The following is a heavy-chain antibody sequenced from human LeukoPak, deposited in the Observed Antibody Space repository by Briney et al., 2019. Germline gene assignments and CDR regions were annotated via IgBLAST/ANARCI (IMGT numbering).Heavy chain of an antibody. CDR1: GYSSTSYW. D-gene: IGHD5-18*01. CDR2: IYSGDADT. CDR3: ARPTRRGYSYGYLY. V-gene: IGHV5-51*01. Sequence: ASSLQSSSKASGYSSTSYWNWWVRQLPGKGVGWMWIIYSGDADTRYSPSLQGQVTISADKSISTVYLQSSSLKAADTAMYYCARPTRRGYSYGYLYWGQGTLVTVSS. J-gene: IGHJ4*02.